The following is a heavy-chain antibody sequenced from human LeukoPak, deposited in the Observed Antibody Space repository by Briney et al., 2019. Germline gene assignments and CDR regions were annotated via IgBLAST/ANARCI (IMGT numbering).Heavy chain of an antibody. D-gene: IGHD3-22*01. J-gene: IGHJ4*02. CDR2: IYYSGST. CDR3: AQGYDSSDLFDY. V-gene: IGHV4-30-4*08. Sequence: PSETLSLTCTVSGDSISSTNYYWGWIRQPPGKGLEWIGYIYYSGSTYYNPSLKSRVTISVDTSKNQFSLKLSSVTAADTAVYYCAQGYDSSDLFDYWGQGTLVTVSS. CDR1: GDSISSTNYY.